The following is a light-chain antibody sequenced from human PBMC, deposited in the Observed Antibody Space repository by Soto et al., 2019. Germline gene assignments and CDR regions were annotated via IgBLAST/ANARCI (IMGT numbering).Light chain of an antibody. V-gene: IGKV3-20*01. CDR2: GAS. CDR3: HQYDSSSWT. Sequence: EIVLTQSPGTLSLSSGERATVFCRASQGVDSSYLAWFQQKPGQAPRLLIYGASRRATGVPDRFSGSGSGTDFTLTITRLEPEDFAVYYCHQYDSSSWTFGQGTKVEI. CDR1: QGVDSSY. J-gene: IGKJ1*01.